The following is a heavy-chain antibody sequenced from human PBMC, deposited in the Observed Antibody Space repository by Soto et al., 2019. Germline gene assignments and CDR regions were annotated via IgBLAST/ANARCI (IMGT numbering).Heavy chain of an antibody. CDR2: ISGSGGST. D-gene: IGHD2-15*01. Sequence: GGSLRLSCAASGFTFSSYAMSWVRQAPGKGLEWVSAISGSGGSTYYADSVKGRFTISRDNSKNTLYLQMNSLRAEDTAVYYCAESGWGGSSLHQLTSVDYWGQGTLVTVSS. CDR3: AESGWGGSSLHQLTSVDY. CDR1: GFTFSSYA. V-gene: IGHV3-23*01. J-gene: IGHJ4*02.